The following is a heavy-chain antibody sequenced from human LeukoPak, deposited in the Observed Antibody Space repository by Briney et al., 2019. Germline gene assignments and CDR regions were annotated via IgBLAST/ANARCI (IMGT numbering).Heavy chain of an antibody. D-gene: IGHD1-26*01. Sequence: GSLRLSCAASGFTFSSYSMNWVRQAPGKGLEWVSSISTSSSYIYYADSVKGRFTIFRDNARNSLFLQMNSLRAEDTAVYYCARDDGSYSRSPGFDYWGQGTLVTVSS. CDR1: GFTFSSYS. CDR2: ISTSSSYI. V-gene: IGHV3-21*01. J-gene: IGHJ4*02. CDR3: ARDDGSYSRSPGFDY.